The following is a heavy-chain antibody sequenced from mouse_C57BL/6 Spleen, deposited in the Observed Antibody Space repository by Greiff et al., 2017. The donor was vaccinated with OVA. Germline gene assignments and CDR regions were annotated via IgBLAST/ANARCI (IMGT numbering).Heavy chain of an antibody. V-gene: IGHV1-26*01. Sequence: EVKLQQSGPELVKPGASVKISCKASGYTFTDYYMNWVKQSHGKSLEWIGDINPNNGGTSYNQKFKGKATLTVDKSSSTAYMELRSLTSEDSAVYYCASYDYDVVAYWGQGTLVTVSA. CDR2: INPNNGGT. J-gene: IGHJ3*01. CDR3: ASYDYDVVAY. D-gene: IGHD2-4*01. CDR1: GYTFTDYY.